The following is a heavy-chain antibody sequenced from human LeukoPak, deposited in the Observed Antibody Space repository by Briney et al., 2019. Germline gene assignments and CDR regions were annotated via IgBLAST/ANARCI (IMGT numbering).Heavy chain of an antibody. Sequence: GGSLRLSCAASGFTFSSYAMSWVRQAPGKGLEWVSAISGSGGSTYYADSVKGRFTISRDNSKNTLYLQMNSLRAEDTAVYYCAQDGPLLTLQTDDYYFDYWGQGTLVTVSS. CDR1: GFTFSSYA. J-gene: IGHJ4*02. CDR3: AQDGPLLTLQTDDYYFDY. D-gene: IGHD3-9*01. V-gene: IGHV3-23*01. CDR2: ISGSGGST.